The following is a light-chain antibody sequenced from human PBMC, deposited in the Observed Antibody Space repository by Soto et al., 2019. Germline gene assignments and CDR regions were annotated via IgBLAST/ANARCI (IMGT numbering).Light chain of an antibody. CDR3: QQYKSYSWT. V-gene: IGKV1-5*01. J-gene: IGKJ1*01. CDR1: QSIGIW. Sequence: DIQMTQSPSSVSASVGDRFTITCRASQSIGIWLAWYQQKPGKAHKVLIYEASSLDSGVPSRFSGSGSGTEFTLTISSLQPDDYATYYCQQYKSYSWTFGQGTKVDI. CDR2: EAS.